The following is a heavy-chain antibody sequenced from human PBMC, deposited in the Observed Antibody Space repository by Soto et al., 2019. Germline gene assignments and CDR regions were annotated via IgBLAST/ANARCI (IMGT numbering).Heavy chain of an antibody. CDR1: GFTFSDYA. J-gene: IGHJ4*02. CDR2: ISYDGSNK. V-gene: IGHV3-30-3*01. CDR3: AREDRGSDY. Sequence: HPGGSLRLSCAASGFTFSDYAIHWVRQAPGKGLEWVAVISYDGSNKYYADSVKGRFTISRDNSKNTLDLQMNSLRAEDTAVYYCAREDRGSDYWGRGTLVTVSS.